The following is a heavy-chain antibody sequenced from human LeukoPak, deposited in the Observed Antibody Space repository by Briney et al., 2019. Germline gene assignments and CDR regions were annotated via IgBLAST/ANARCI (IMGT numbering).Heavy chain of an antibody. V-gene: IGHV4-39*07. CDR2: IYYSGST. J-gene: IGHJ6*03. Sequence: SETLSLTCTVSGGSISSSSYYWGWIRQPPGKGLEWIGSIYYSGSTYYNPSLKSRVTISVDTSKNQFSLKLSSVTAADTAVYYCARGGLQTLYYYYYMDVWGKGTTVTVSS. CDR1: GGSISSSSYY. D-gene: IGHD4-11*01. CDR3: ARGGLQTLYYYYYMDV.